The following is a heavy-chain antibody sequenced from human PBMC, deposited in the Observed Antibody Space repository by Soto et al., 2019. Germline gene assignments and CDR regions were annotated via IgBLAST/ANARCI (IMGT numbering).Heavy chain of an antibody. CDR2: ISYDGNDK. J-gene: IGHJ4*02. D-gene: IGHD3-10*01. CDR1: GFTLSGYV. V-gene: IGHV3-30-3*01. CDR3: ARGRSWYGPDY. Sequence: PVGSLRLSCAASGFTLSGYVLHGVRQAPVRGLEWVAVISYDGNDKNYGDSVKGRFTISRDNAKNSLYLQMKSLRDEDTAVYYCARGRSWYGPDYWGQGTLVTVSS.